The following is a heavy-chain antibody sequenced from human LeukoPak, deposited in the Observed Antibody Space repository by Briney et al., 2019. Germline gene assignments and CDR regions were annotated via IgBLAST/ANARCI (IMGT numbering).Heavy chain of an antibody. CDR3: ARRAGDYSHPYDY. CDR2: ISGTGGTT. CDR1: GFTFSSYG. Sequence: GGSLRLSCAASGFTFSSYGMSWVRQAPGKGLEWVSAISGTGGTTYYADSVKGRFTISRDNSKNTLYLQMNSLRAEDTAVYYCARRAGDYSHPYDYWGQGTLVTVSS. J-gene: IGHJ4*02. D-gene: IGHD3-22*01. V-gene: IGHV3-23*01.